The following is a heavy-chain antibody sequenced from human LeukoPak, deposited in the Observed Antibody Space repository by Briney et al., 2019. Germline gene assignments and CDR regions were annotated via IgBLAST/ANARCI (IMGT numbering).Heavy chain of an antibody. CDR1: DASISSGDYS. J-gene: IGHJ6*02. V-gene: IGHV4-30-2*01. CDR3: ARDSPYYGMDV. CDR2: INHSGST. Sequence: SETLSLTCTVSDASISSGDYSWTWIRQPPGKGLEWIGSINHSGSTYYNPSLKSRVTISVDRSKNQFSLKLNSVTAADTAVYYCARDSPYYGMDVWGQGTTVTVSS.